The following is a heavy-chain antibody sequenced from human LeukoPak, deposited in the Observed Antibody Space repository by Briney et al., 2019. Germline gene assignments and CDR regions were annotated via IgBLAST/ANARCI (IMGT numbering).Heavy chain of an antibody. CDR2: ISGSGGST. V-gene: IGHV3-23*01. J-gene: IGHJ4*02. Sequence: GGSLRLSCAASGFTFSSYAMSWVRQAPGKGLEWVSAISGSGGSTYYADSVKGRFTISRDNSKNTLYLQMDSLRAEDTAVYYCAKTPNPTVAATFDYWGQGTLVTVSS. CDR3: AKTPNPTVAATFDY. CDR1: GFTFSSYA. D-gene: IGHD6-19*01.